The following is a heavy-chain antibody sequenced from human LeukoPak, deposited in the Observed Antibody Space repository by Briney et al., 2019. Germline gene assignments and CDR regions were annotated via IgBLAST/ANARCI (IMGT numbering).Heavy chain of an antibody. CDR2: FLYFANS. J-gene: IGHJ4*02. D-gene: IGHD2-2*01. Sequence: PSETLSLTCTVSGGSISRYSGPWFRQSPGKTLEWMAYFLYFANSNYNPSLQSRVTISMDTSKNQFTLTLTSMTAADTAVYYCARGGHYTMPVLPFDVWGQGILVTVSS. V-gene: IGHV4-59*01. CDR3: ARGGHYTMPVLPFDV. CDR1: GGSISRYS.